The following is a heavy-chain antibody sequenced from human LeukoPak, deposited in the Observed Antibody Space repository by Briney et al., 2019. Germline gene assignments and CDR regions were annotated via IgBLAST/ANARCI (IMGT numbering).Heavy chain of an antibody. D-gene: IGHD2-15*01. J-gene: IGHJ4*02. CDR1: GYTFTSYY. CDR3: ARDMAATRSYDY. V-gene: IGHV1-46*01. CDR2: TNPSGGST. Sequence: ASVKVSCKASGYTFTSYYMHWVRQAPGQGLEWMGITNPSGGSTSYAQKFQGRVTMTRDTSTSTVYMELSSLRSEDTAVYYCARDMAATRSYDYWGQGTLVTVSS.